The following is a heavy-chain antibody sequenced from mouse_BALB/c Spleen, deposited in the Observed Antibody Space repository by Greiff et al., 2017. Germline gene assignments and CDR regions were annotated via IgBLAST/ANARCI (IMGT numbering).Heavy chain of an antibody. J-gene: IGHJ2*01. CDR2: ISSGSSTI. V-gene: IGHV5-17*02. CDR1: GFTFSSFG. D-gene: IGHD2-14*01. Sequence: EVKVVESGGGLVKPGGSRKLSCAASGFTFSSFGMHWVRQAPEKGLEWVAYISSGSSTIYYADTVKGRFTISRDNPKNTLFLQMTSLRSEDTAMYYCARNYRYDGDYFDYWGQGTTLTVSS. CDR3: ARNYRYDGDYFDY.